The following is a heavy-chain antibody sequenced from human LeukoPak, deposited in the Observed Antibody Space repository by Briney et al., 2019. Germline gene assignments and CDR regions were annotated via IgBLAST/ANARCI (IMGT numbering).Heavy chain of an antibody. D-gene: IGHD5-24*01. CDR1: GGTFSSYA. CDR3: ARDQGYSYDY. V-gene: IGHV1-69*05. CDR2: IIPIFGTA. Sequence: ASVKLSCKASGGTFSSYAISWVRQAPGQGLEWMGRIIPIFGTANYAQKFQGRVTITTDESTSTAYMELSSLRSEDTAVYYCARDQGYSYDYWGQGTLVTVSS. J-gene: IGHJ4*02.